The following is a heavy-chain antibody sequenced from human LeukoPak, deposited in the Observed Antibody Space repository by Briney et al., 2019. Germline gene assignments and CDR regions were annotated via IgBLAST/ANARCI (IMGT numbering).Heavy chain of an antibody. CDR2: VTGSGGNT. CDR1: GFTFSSYA. CDR3: AKEYSGSRDYFYGMDV. V-gene: IGHV3-23*01. D-gene: IGHD6-6*01. Sequence: GGSLRLSCAASGFTFSSYAMSWVRQAPGKGLEWVSVVTGSGGNTYYADSVKGRFTVSRDNSESTLSLQMNSLRAEDTAVYYCAKEYSGSRDYFYGMDVWGQGTTVTVSS. J-gene: IGHJ6*02.